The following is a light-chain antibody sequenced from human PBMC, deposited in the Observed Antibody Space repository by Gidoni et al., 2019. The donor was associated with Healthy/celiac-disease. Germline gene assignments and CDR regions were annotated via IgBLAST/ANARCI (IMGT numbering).Light chain of an antibody. V-gene: IGKV1-39*01. CDR3: QQSYSTPPLT. Sequence: DIQMTQSTSSLSASVGDRVTITCRESQSISSYLNWYQQKPGKAPKLLIYAASSLQSGVPSRFSGSGSGTDFTLTISSLQPEDFATYYCQQSYSTPPLTFGGGTKVEIK. J-gene: IGKJ4*01. CDR2: AAS. CDR1: QSISSY.